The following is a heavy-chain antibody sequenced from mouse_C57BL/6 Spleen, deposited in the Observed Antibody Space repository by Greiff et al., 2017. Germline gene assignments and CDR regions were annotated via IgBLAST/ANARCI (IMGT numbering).Heavy chain of an antibody. J-gene: IGHJ4*01. D-gene: IGHD2-1*01. CDR2: IDPSDSYT. CDR3: ARFYYGNMDY. CDR1: GYTFTSYW. V-gene: IGHV1-69*01. Sequence: QVQLQQPGAELVMPGASVKLSCKASGYTFTSYWMHWVKQRPGQGLEWIGEIDPSDSYTNYHQKFKGKSTLTVDKSSSTAYMQLSSLTSEDSAVYYCARFYYGNMDYWGQGTSVTVSS.